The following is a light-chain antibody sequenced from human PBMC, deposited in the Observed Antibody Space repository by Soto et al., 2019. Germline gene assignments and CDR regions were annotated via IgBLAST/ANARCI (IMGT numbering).Light chain of an antibody. Sequence: DIQMTQSPSSLSASVGDRVTITCRASQGIIDYVAWFQQKPGKAPRLLIYAASTLHSGVPSRFSGSGAGTDFSLTISILQPEDAATYYCQRYNTAPQTFGPGAKVEIK. CDR3: QRYNTAPQT. CDR1: QGIIDY. CDR2: AAS. V-gene: IGKV1-27*01. J-gene: IGKJ1*01.